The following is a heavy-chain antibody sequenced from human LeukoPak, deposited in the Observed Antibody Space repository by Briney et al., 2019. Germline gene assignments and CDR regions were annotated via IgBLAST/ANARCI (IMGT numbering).Heavy chain of an antibody. CDR1: GFTFSSDA. Sequence: GGSLRLSCAASGFTFSSDAMSWVRQAPGKGLEWVSVISGSGGRTYYADSVKGRFTFSRDSSNNTLYLQMDSLRADDTAVYYCANTDILTGYSDYWGQGTLVTVSS. CDR3: ANTDILTGYSDY. D-gene: IGHD3-9*01. CDR2: ISGSGGRT. V-gene: IGHV3-23*01. J-gene: IGHJ4*02.